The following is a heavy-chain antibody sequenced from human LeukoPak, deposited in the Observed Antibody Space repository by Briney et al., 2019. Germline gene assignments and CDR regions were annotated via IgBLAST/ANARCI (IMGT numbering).Heavy chain of an antibody. CDR1: GFTFSNYW. V-gene: IGHV3-7*01. CDR3: ARSYYDSSRFRASDI. CDR2: IKQDGSEK. J-gene: IGHJ3*02. Sequence: GGSLRLSCTASGFTFSNYWMTCVRQAPGKGLEWVANIKQDGSEKYYVDSVRGRFTISRDNAKNSLYLQMNTLRAEDTAVYYCARSYYDSSRFRASDIWGQGTMVTVSS. D-gene: IGHD3-22*01.